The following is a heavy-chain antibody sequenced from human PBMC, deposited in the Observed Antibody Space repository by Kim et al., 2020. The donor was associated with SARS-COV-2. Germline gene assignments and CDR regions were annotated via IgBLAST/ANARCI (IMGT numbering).Heavy chain of an antibody. Sequence: SVKGRFTISRDNSKNTLYLQMNSLRAEDTAVYYCAKCYYDSSGPYYFDYWGQGTLVTVSS. J-gene: IGHJ4*02. CDR3: AKCYYDSSGPYYFDY. V-gene: IGHV3-23*01. D-gene: IGHD3-22*01.